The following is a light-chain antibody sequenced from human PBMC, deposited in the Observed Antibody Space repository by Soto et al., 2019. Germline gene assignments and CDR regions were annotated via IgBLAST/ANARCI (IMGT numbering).Light chain of an antibody. CDR1: QSIRSW. Sequence: DIQMNQSPSTLSAYVGDRVSMTCRASQSIRSWLAWYQQKPGKAPKLLIYDASSLESGVPSRFSGRRSGTEFTLTISSLQPDDFGTYYCQQYESYSPLTFGGGTKVDIK. J-gene: IGKJ4*01. CDR3: QQYESYSPLT. V-gene: IGKV1-5*01. CDR2: DAS.